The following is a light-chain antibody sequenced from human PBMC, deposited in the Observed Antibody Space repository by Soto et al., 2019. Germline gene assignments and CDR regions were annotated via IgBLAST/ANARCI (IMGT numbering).Light chain of an antibody. J-gene: IGKJ1*01. CDR2: EVS. Sequence: DVVMTQSPLSLPVTLGQPASISCRSNYSLVYSNGIAYLNCFHQRPGQSQRRLINEVSKRDYGVPDRFSGSVSATDFTLKIIWLEAEDVRVSYCMQGTHWPPTVGRGNQVAIK. CDR1: YSLVYSNGIAY. CDR3: MQGTHWPPT. V-gene: IGKV2-30*01.